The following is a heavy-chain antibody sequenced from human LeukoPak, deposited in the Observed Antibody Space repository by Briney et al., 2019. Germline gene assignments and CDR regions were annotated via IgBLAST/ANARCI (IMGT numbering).Heavy chain of an antibody. CDR3: ARDLTPLYCSGGSCYYSANCYYYGMDV. D-gene: IGHD2-15*01. CDR2: INTNTGNP. CDR1: GYTFTSYA. J-gene: IGHJ6*02. Sequence: ASVKVSCKASGYTFTSYALNWVRQAPGQGLEWMGWINTNTGNPTYAQGFTGRFVFSLDTSVSTAYLQISSLKAEDTAVYYCARDLTPLYCSGGSCYYSANCYYYGMDVWGQGTTVTVSS. V-gene: IGHV7-4-1*02.